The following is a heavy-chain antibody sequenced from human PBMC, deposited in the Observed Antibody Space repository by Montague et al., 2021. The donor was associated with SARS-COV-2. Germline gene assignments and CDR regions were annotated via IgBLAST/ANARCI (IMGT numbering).Heavy chain of an antibody. CDR1: GGSISSFY. J-gene: IGHJ4*02. Sequence: SETLSLTCTVSGGSISSFYWSWFRQPPGKGLEWIGYISDSGSTNYNPSLTSRVTMSVDTSKNQFSLKVNSVTAAATAAYYCARHYSATLPAVYWGQGTLVTVSS. CDR2: ISDSGST. D-gene: IGHD2-15*01. CDR3: ARHYSATLPAVY. V-gene: IGHV4-59*08.